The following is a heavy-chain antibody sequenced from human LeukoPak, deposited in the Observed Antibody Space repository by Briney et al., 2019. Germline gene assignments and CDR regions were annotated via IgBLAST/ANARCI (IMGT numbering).Heavy chain of an antibody. CDR2: IYNSGTT. Sequence: SETLSLTXTVSGASISSYYYNWIRQPPGKGLEWIGYIYNSGTTNYNPSLKSRVTISLDRSKNQFSLKLRSVTAADTAVYYCARDRYYYGSGSYXGFDXXGQGTXVTV. D-gene: IGHD3-10*01. CDR1: GASISSYY. J-gene: IGHJ3*01. V-gene: IGHV4-59*01. CDR3: ARDRYYYGSGSYXGFDX.